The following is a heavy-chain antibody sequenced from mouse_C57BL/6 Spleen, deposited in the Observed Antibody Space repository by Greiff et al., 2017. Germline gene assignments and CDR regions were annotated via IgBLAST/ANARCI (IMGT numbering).Heavy chain of an antibody. J-gene: IGHJ3*01. CDR1: GYAFTNYL. D-gene: IGHD1-1*01. CDR3: ARSHGSSYFAY. CDR2: INPGSGGT. V-gene: IGHV1-54*01. Sequence: VQGVESGAELVRPGTSVKVSCKASGYAFTNYLIEWVKQRPGQGLEWIGVINPGSGGTNYNEKFKGKATLNADKSSSTAYMQLSSLTSEDSAVYFCARSHGSSYFAYWGQGTLVTVSA.